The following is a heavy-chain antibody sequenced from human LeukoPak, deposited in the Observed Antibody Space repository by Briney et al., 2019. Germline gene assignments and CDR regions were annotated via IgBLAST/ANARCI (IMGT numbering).Heavy chain of an antibody. CDR2: ISAYNGNT. CDR3: ARDSSSEIDY. J-gene: IGHJ4*02. D-gene: IGHD6-13*01. V-gene: IGHV1-18*01. Sequence: EWMGWISAYNGNTNYAQKLQGRVTMTTDTSTSTAYMELRSLRSDDTAVYYCARDSSSEIDYWGQGTLVTVSS.